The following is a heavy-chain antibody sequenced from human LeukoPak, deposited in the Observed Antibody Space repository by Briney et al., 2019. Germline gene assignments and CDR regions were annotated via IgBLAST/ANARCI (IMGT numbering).Heavy chain of an antibody. J-gene: IGHJ4*02. CDR2: ISSSSSYI. CDR1: GFTFSSYG. V-gene: IGHV3-21*01. D-gene: IGHD6-13*01. Sequence: PGGSLRLSCAASGFTFSSYGMHWVRQAPGKGLEWVSSISSSSSYIYYADSVKGRFTISRDNAKNSLYLQMNSLRAEDTAVYYCARDSGHSSWYYFDYWGQGTLVTVSS. CDR3: ARDSGHSSWYYFDY.